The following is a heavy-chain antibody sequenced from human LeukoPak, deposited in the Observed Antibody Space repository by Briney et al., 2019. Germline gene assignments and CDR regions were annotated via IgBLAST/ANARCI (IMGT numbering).Heavy chain of an antibody. D-gene: IGHD4-17*01. V-gene: IGHV4-59*01. J-gene: IGHJ5*02. CDR1: GWSIIRYY. CDR3: AGADGDYLGDSDWFDP. CDR2: IYYSGTT. Sequence: PSEALPLTCMGSGWSIIRYYWRWLGQPPARELDGVGYIYYSGTTTYNPSPKSRVTISADTSKNQTSLMLRSVTAADTAGYYCAGADGDYLGDSDWFDPWGQGTLVTVSS.